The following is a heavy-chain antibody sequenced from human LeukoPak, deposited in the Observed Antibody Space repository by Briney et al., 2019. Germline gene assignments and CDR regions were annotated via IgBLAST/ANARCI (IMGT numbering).Heavy chain of an antibody. CDR3: ARGGLNYADASDI. J-gene: IGHJ3*02. CDR1: GSTFSRHS. CDR2: ISSGSSYI. D-gene: IGHD4-11*01. Sequence: GGSLRLSCAASGSTFSRHSMNWVRQAPGKGLEWVSYISSGSSYIYYAESVKGRFTISRDNAENSLYLQMNSLRGEDTAVYYCARGGLNYADASDIWGQGTMVTVSS. V-gene: IGHV3-21*01.